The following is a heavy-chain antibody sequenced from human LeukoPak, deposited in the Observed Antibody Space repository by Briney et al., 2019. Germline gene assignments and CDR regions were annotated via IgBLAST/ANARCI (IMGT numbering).Heavy chain of an antibody. D-gene: IGHD3-9*01. J-gene: IGHJ4*02. V-gene: IGHV3-74*01. CDR3: AGHPYDILTGPSFDY. CDR1: GLTFSSDW. Sequence: GGSLRLSCAASGLTFSSDWMHWVRQAPGKGLVWVSRINRDGRSTTCADSVKGRFTISRDNAKNTLYLQMNSLRAEDTAVYYCAGHPYDILTGPSFDYWGQGTLVTVSS. CDR2: INRDGRST.